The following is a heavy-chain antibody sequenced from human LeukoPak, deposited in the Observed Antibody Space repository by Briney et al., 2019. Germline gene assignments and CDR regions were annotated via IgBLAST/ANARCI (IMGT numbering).Heavy chain of an antibody. Sequence: PGGSLRLSCVASGFSFTIHGMSWVRQAPGKGLEWVSSVGGGNDIYYADSVKGRFTGSRDDAKSTVYLQMNSLRVEDTAIYFCAKDATPGNGISDHFDSWGQGTLVTVSS. CDR3: AKDATPGNGISDHFDS. D-gene: IGHD1-1*01. CDR1: GFSFTIHG. CDR2: VGGGNDI. V-gene: IGHV3-23*01. J-gene: IGHJ4*02.